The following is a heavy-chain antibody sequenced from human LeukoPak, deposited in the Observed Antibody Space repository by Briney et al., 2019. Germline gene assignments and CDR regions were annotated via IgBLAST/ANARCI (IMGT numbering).Heavy chain of an antibody. CDR3: ARGSHDYGDYSAAFDI. J-gene: IGHJ3*02. V-gene: IGHV3-23*01. Sequence: GGSLRLSCAASGFTFSSYAMSWVRQAPGKGLEWVSGISGSGASRYDADSVKGRVTISRDNSKNTLYLQMNSLRAEDTAVYYCARGSHDYGDYSAAFDIWGQGTMVTVSS. D-gene: IGHD4-17*01. CDR2: ISGSGASR. CDR1: GFTFSSYA.